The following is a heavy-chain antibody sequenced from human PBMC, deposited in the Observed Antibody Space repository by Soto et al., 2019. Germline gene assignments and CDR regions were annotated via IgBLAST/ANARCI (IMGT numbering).Heavy chain of an antibody. CDR2: ISAYNGNT. CDR1: SYTFTSYG. Sequence: QVQLVQSGAEVKKPGASVKVSCKASSYTFTSYGISWVRQAPGQGLEWMGWISAYNGNTNYAQKLQGRVTMTTDTXXSXAXXELRSLRSDDTAVYYCARANYYDSSGQGYYYGMDVWGQGTTVTVSS. V-gene: IGHV1-18*01. J-gene: IGHJ6*02. CDR3: ARANYYDSSGQGYYYGMDV. D-gene: IGHD3-22*01.